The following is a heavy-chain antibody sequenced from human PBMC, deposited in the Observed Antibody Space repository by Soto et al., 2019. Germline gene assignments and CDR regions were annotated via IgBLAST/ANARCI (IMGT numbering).Heavy chain of an antibody. J-gene: IGHJ3*02. V-gene: IGHV3-23*01. D-gene: IGHD6-25*01. CDR1: GFTFPNYA. CDR2: VTGRASST. Sequence: EVRLLESGGGLVQPGGSLRLSCFASGFTFPNYAMSWVRQAPGKGLEWVSVVTGRASSTYYADSVEGRFTISRDNSRNTLFLQMNSLGDEDTAVYYCAKHLPSKQKQRLLADACHIWGHGTTLTVSS. CDR3: AKHLPSKQKQRLLADACHI.